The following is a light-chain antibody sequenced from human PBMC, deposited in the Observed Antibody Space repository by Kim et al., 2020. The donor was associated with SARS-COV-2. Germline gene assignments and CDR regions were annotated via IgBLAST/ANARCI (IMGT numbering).Light chain of an antibody. V-gene: IGKV3-20*01. CDR2: GAS. J-gene: IGKJ4*01. Sequence: EIVLTQSPGTLSLSPGERATLSCRAGQSVSNNHLAWYQQKLGQAPRLLIYGASNRATGIPDRFSGSGSGTDFTLTISRLEPEDFAVYYCQQYGSSPRTFGEGTKVDIK. CDR3: QQYGSSPRT. CDR1: QSVSNNH.